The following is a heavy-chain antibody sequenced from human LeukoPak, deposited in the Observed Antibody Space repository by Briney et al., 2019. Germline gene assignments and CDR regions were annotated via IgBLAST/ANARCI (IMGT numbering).Heavy chain of an antibody. CDR2: ISSSGSTI. CDR1: GFTFSDYY. V-gene: IGHV3-11*01. CDR3: ARRRDRGSLQHFDY. J-gene: IGHJ4*02. D-gene: IGHD1-26*01. Sequence: GGSLRLSCAASGFTFSDYYMSWIRQAPGKGLGWVSYISSSGSTIYYADSVKGRFTISRDNPKNSLHLQMNSLRAEDTAVYYCARRRDRGSLQHFDYWGQGTLVTVSS.